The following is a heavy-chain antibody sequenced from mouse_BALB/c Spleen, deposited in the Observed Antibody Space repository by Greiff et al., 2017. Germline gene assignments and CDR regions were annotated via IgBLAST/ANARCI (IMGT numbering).Heavy chain of an antibody. CDR3: ARSGDYDYAMDY. D-gene: IGHD2-4*01. Sequence: VQLQQSGAELVRPGSSVKISCKASGYAFRSYWLNWVKQRPGQGLEWIGQIYPGDGANNYNGKFKGKATLTADKSSSTAYMQLSSLTSEDSAVYFCARSGDYDYAMDYWGQGTSVTVSS. CDR2: IYPGDGAN. CDR1: GYAFRSYW. J-gene: IGHJ4*01. V-gene: IGHV1-80*01.